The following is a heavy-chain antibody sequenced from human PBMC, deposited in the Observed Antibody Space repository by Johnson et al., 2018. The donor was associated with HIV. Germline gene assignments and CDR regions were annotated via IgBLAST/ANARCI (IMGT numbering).Heavy chain of an antibody. CDR2: IYSGGTT. CDR3: SRAPQKYTWDYMMAFDI. V-gene: IGHV3-66*01. Sequence: EQLVESGGGVVQPGGSLRLSCTASGFTFSSNYMSWVRQAPGKGLEWVSVIYSGGTTYYANSVKGRFTISRDNAKNSLYLQMNSLRAEETALYYCSRAPQKYTWDYMMAFDIWGQGTMVTVSS. J-gene: IGHJ3*02. CDR1: GFTFSSNY. D-gene: IGHD1-7*01.